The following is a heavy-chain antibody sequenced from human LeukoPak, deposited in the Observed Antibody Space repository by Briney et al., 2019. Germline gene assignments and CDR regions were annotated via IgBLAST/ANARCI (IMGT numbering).Heavy chain of an antibody. J-gene: IGHJ4*02. CDR1: GFTFSSYA. D-gene: IGHD6-13*01. CDR2: ISGSGGST. Sequence: GGSPRLSCAASGFTFSSYAMSWVRQAPGKGLEWVSAISGSGGSTYYADSVKGWFTISRDSSKNTLYLQMNSLRAEDTAVYYCAKYYSSSWHLFDYWGQGTLVTVSS. V-gene: IGHV3-23*01. CDR3: AKYYSSSWHLFDY.